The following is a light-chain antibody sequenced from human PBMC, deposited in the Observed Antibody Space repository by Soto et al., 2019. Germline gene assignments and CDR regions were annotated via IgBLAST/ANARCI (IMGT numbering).Light chain of an antibody. CDR2: EVS. CDR3: SSYSSSTTLDV. Sequence: SVPTHLASVSGSPVQSVTITCTGNSSDVGGSNYVSWYQEHPGKAPKVIIYEVSNRHSGVSNRFSGSKSGNTASLTISGLQAEDGADYYCSSYSSSTTLDVFGSGTKVPV. V-gene: IGLV2-14*01. J-gene: IGLJ1*01. CDR1: SSDVGGSNY.